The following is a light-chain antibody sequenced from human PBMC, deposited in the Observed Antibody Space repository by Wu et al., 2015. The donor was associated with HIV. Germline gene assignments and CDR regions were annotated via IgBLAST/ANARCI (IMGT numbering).Light chain of an antibody. CDR2: KAS. J-gene: IGKJ4*01. V-gene: IGKV1-5*03. CDR3: HQYNSSPLT. Sequence: DIQMTQSPSTLSASVGDRVTITCRASQSISNWLAWYQQKPGKAPKLLIYKASSLESGVPSRFSGSGSGTEFTLTISSLQPDDFATYYCHQYNSSPLTFGGGTKVEIK. CDR1: QSISNW.